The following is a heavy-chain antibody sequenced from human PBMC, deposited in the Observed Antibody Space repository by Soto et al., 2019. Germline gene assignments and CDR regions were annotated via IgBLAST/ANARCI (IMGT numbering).Heavy chain of an antibody. Sequence: QVQLVESGGGLVKPGGSLRLSCAASGFTFSDYYMSWIRQAPGKGLEWVSYISSSGSTIYYADSVKGRFTISRDNAKNSRYLQMNSLRADDTAVDYCARALPAYDAFDIWGQGTMVTVSS. CDR1: GFTFSDYY. J-gene: IGHJ3*02. D-gene: IGHD2-2*01. V-gene: IGHV3-11*01. CDR2: ISSSGSTI. CDR3: ARALPAYDAFDI.